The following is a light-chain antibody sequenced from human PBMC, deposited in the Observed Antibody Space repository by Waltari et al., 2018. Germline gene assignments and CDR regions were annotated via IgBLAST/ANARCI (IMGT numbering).Light chain of an antibody. Sequence: DIKMTQAPSSLSASVGDRVTITCQASHDIDKNLNWFQQKPGKAPKVLIFDASTLRTGIPLRFSGSGSGTHFTFTISNLQPEYVATYYCQQYRNVPLTFGGGTKVEIK. CDR1: HDIDKN. CDR3: QQYRNVPLT. CDR2: DAS. V-gene: IGKV1-33*01. J-gene: IGKJ4*01.